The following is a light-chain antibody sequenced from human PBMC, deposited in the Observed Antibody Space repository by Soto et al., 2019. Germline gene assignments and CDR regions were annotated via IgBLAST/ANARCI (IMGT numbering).Light chain of an antibody. CDR3: GTWDSSLSAYV. CDR2: DNN. J-gene: IGLJ1*01. CDR1: GSNIGTTT. Sequence: QSVLTQPPSASGTPGQRVTISCSGSGSNIGTTTVNWYQQLPGTAPKLLIYDNNKRPSGIPDRFSGSKSGTSATLGITGLQTGDEADYYCGTWDSSLSAYVFGTGTKVTV. V-gene: IGLV1-51*01.